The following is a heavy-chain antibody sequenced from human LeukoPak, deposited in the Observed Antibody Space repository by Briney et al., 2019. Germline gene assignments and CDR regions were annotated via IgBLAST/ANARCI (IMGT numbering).Heavy chain of an antibody. V-gene: IGHV3-23*01. CDR3: ARAPKFRLVGVPKGPFDP. J-gene: IGHJ5*02. CDR1: GFTFSSYA. CDR2: ISDTGGST. D-gene: IGHD1-26*01. Sequence: GGSLRLSCAASGFTFSSYAMIWVRQAPGKGLEWVSGISDTGGSTYYADSVKGRFTISRDNAKNSLYLQMNSLRAEDTAVYYCARAPKFRLVGVPKGPFDPWGQGTLVTVSS.